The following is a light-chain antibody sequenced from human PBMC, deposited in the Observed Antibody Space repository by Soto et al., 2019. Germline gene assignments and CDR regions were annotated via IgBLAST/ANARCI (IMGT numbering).Light chain of an antibody. CDR2: GAS. V-gene: IGKV3-20*01. Sequence: EIVLTQSPGTLSLSPGERATLSCRASQSVSSSYLAWYQQKPGQAPRLLIYGASSRATGIPDRFSGSGSETDFTLTISRLEPEDFAVYYCQQYGSSPRLTFGGGTKVDI. CDR1: QSVSSSY. J-gene: IGKJ4*01. CDR3: QQYGSSPRLT.